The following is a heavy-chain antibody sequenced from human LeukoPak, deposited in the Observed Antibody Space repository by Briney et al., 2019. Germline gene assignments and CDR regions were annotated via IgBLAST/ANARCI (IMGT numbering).Heavy chain of an antibody. CDR1: GGSFSGYY. D-gene: IGHD3-16*01. Sequence: SETLSLTCAVYGGSFSGYYWSWIRQPPGKGLEWIGRIYSRGNTNNNPSLKSRVTISVDKSNNQFFLKLTSVTAADTAVYYCAREGFGTVGMDVWGKGTTVTVSS. CDR2: IYSRGNT. V-gene: IGHV4-34*11. CDR3: AREGFGTVGMDV. J-gene: IGHJ6*03.